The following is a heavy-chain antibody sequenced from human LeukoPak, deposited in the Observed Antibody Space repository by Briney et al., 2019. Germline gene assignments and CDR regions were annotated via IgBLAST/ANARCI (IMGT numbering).Heavy chain of an antibody. CDR3: ARRTYSAAYWKHFDY. V-gene: IGHV4-59*08. CDR2: IYYSGST. J-gene: IGHJ4*02. Sequence: PSETLSLTCTVSGGSISSDYWSWIRQSPGKGLEWIANIYYSGSTNYNPSLKSRVTISIDTSKNQFSLKLNSVTAADTAVYFCARRTYSAAYWKHFDYWGQGTLVTVSS. D-gene: IGHD1-1*01. CDR1: GGSISSDY.